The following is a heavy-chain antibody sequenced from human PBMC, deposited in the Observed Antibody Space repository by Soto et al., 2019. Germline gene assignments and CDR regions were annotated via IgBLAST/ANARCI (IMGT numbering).Heavy chain of an antibody. V-gene: IGHV4-59*08. D-gene: IGHD5-12*01. J-gene: IGHJ4*02. Sequence: SETLSLTCTVSGGSITSYYWSWIRQPPGKGLEWIGYIYFSGSANYNPSLKSRVAISVDTSKNQFSLKLSSVTAADTAVYYCARRYSGYGDYWGQGTLVTVSS. CDR1: GGSITSYY. CDR2: IYFSGSA. CDR3: ARRYSGYGDY.